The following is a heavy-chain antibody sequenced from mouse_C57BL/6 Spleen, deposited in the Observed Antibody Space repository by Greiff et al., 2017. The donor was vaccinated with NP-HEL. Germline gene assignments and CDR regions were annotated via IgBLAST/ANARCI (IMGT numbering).Heavy chain of an antibody. CDR3: ARSEYGSDAMDY. D-gene: IGHD1-1*01. V-gene: IGHV1-81*01. Sequence: QVQLKESGAELARPGASVKLSCKASGYTFTSYGISWVKQRTGQGLEWIGEIYPRSGNTYYNEKFKGKATLTADKSSSTAYMELRSLTSEDSAVYFCARSEYGSDAMDYWGQGTSVTVSS. CDR1: GYTFTSYG. CDR2: IYPRSGNT. J-gene: IGHJ4*01.